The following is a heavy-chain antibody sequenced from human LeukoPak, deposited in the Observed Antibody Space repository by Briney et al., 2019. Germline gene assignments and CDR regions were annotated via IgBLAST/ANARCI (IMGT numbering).Heavy chain of an antibody. D-gene: IGHD3-22*01. V-gene: IGHV3-30*18. CDR3: AKRAVVREIQYFDY. CDR1: GFTFSTYG. CDR2: IAFDGKTT. Sequence: GGSLRLSCAASGFTFSTYGTHWVRQAPGKGLEWVAVIAFDGKTTYYADSVKGRFTISRDNSKNTLYLQMNSLRPEDTAIYYCAKRAVVREIQYFDYWGQGALLTVSS. J-gene: IGHJ4*02.